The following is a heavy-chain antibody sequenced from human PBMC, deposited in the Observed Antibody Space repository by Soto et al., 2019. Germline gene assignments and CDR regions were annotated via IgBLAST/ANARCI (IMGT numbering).Heavy chain of an antibody. V-gene: IGHV4-39*01. D-gene: IGHD2-2*02. CDR1: GGSITSIYY. Sequence: SETLSLTCTVSGGSITSIYYWGWIRQPPGKGLEWIGSIYYSGSTYYNPSLKSRVTISVDTSKNQFSLKLSSVTAADTAVYYCATIPATTILTDYWGQGTLVTVSS. CDR3: ATIPATTILTDY. CDR2: IYYSGST. J-gene: IGHJ4*02.